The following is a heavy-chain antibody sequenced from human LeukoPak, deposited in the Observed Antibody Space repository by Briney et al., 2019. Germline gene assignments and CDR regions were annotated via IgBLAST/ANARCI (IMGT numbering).Heavy chain of an antibody. Sequence: SETLSLTCAVYGASFSGYYWSWIRQPPGKGLEWIGEINHSGSTNYNPSLKSRVTISVDTSKNQFSLKLSSVTAADTAVYYCARGATYYYGSGSYYTVWGQGTLVTASS. V-gene: IGHV4-34*01. CDR2: INHSGST. CDR1: GASFSGYY. CDR3: ARGATYYYGSGSYYTV. J-gene: IGHJ4*02. D-gene: IGHD3-10*01.